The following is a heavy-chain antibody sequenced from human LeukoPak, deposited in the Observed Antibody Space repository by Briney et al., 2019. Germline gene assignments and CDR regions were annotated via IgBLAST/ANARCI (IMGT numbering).Heavy chain of an antibody. J-gene: IGHJ4*02. CDR1: GGSISSYY. Sequence: SETLSLTCTVSGGSISSYYWSWIRQPAGKGLEWIGRIYTSGSTNYNPSLKSRVTISGDTSKNQFSLRLSSVTAADTVVYYCARASYSYDINGWVPFDYWGQGTLVTVSS. D-gene: IGHD3-22*01. V-gene: IGHV4-4*07. CDR3: ARASYSYDINGWVPFDY. CDR2: IYTSGST.